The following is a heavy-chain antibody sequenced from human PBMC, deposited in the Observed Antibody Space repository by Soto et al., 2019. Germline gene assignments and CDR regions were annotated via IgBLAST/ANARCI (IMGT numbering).Heavy chain of an antibody. J-gene: IGHJ5*02. CDR2: IGYSGAT. D-gene: IGHD2-15*01. CDR3: ARGGASSKWFAP. Sequence: SETLSLTCTVSGGSITSAGSFWSWIRQHPGKGPEWIAFIGYSGATSYNPSLASRVTISVDTSKSQFSLNLRSVNAADTAVYYCARGGASSKWFAPWGQGTLVTVSS. V-gene: IGHV4-31*03. CDR1: GGSITSAGSF.